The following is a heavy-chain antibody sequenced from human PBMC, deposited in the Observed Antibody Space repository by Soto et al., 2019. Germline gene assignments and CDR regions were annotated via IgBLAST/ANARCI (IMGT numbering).Heavy chain of an antibody. CDR2: IYSGGST. Sequence: GGSLRLSCAASGFTVSSNYMSWVRQAPGKGLEWVSVIYSGGSTYYADSVKGRFTISRDNSKNTLYLQMNSLRAEDTAVYYCARDRGYSKRFPNYHYGMDVWGQGTTVTVSS. D-gene: IGHD4-4*01. CDR1: GFTVSSNY. V-gene: IGHV3-53*01. J-gene: IGHJ6*02. CDR3: ARDRGYSKRFPNYHYGMDV.